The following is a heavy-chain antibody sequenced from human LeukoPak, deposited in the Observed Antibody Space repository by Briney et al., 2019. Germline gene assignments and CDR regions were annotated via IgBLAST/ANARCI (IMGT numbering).Heavy chain of an antibody. CDR2: ISGSGGST. J-gene: IGHJ4*02. Sequence: GGSLRLFCGASGFTFSSYAMSWVRQAPGKGLDLVSAISGSGGSTYYADSVKGRFTISRDNSKNTLYLQMNSLRAEDTAVYYCAKAPRATGPGYFDYWGQGTLVTVSS. D-gene: IGHD2-8*02. CDR1: GFTFSSYA. V-gene: IGHV3-23*01. CDR3: AKAPRATGPGYFDY.